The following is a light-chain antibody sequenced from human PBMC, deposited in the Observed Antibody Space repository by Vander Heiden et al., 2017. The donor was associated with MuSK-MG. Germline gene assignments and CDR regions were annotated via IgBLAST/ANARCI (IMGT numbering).Light chain of an antibody. J-gene: IGKJ3*01. CDR2: AAS. Sequence: DIQMTQSPSSLSASVGDRVTITCRTSQNISSYLNWYQQKPGKAPKLLISAASGLQSGVPSRFSGSGSGTDFTLTVSSLQPEDFATYFCQQSYSTPFTFGPGTKVDI. CDR1: QNISSY. CDR3: QQSYSTPFT. V-gene: IGKV1-39*01.